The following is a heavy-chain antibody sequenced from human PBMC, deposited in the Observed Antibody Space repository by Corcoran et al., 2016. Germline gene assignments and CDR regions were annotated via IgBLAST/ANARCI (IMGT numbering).Heavy chain of an antibody. Sequence: QLTLKESGPKLVKPTQTLTLTCTFSGFSLSTSGVGVGWIRQPPGKALEWLALIYWNDDKRYSPSLKSRLTITKDTAKNQMVLTMTNMDPVDTGTYACAQESISPNAVAHNSFDPWGQGTLVTVSS. V-gene: IGHV2-5*01. CDR1: GFSLSTSGVG. J-gene: IGHJ5*02. CDR3: AQESISPNAVAHNSFDP. D-gene: IGHD2-15*01. CDR2: IYWNDDK.